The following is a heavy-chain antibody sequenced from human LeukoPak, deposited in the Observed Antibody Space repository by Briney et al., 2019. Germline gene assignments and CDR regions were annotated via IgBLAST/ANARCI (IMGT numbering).Heavy chain of an antibody. Sequence: ASVKVSCTASGQIFTVDSIHWVRQAPGQGLEWLGWVHLNGGGTYRAQKFEGRVTMTKGSFISTASMELSGLTSDDTAVYYCATAQRCSGGTCYAWTDAFHVWGQGTMVIVSS. J-gene: IGHJ3*01. V-gene: IGHV1-2*02. CDR3: ATAQRCSGGTCYAWTDAFHV. CDR1: GQIFTVDS. D-gene: IGHD2-15*01. CDR2: VHLNGGGT.